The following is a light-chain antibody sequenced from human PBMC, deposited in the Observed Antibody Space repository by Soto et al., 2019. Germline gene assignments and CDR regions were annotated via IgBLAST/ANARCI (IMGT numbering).Light chain of an antibody. CDR3: QQTYRPSYT. V-gene: IGKV1-39*01. CDR1: QSINRF. Sequence: DIQMTQSPSSLSASLGDRVTITCRASQSINRFLNWYQHQPGKAPKVLIYAASNWQSGVPSRFNGNGSGTDFTLTISSLQPEDFATYFCQQTYRPSYTFAQGTRLEIK. J-gene: IGKJ2*01. CDR2: AAS.